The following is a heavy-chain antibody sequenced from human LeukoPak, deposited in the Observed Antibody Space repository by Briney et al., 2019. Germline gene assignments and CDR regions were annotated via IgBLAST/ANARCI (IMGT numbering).Heavy chain of an antibody. Sequence: PGGSLRLSCAASGFTFSSYSMNWVRQAPGKGLEWVSSISTSGSYIYSADSVKGRFTIARDNCKNSLYLQMNSLRAEDTAVYYCAKNNDMDAWGKGTTVTVSS. CDR2: ISTSGSYI. CDR1: GFTFSSYS. J-gene: IGHJ6*03. CDR3: AKNNDMDA. V-gene: IGHV3-21*01. D-gene: IGHD1-14*01.